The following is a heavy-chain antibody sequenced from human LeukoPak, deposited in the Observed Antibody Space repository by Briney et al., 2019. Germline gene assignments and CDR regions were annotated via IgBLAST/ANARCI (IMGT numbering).Heavy chain of an antibody. CDR3: ASGDIRGSYYH. Sequence: GGSLRLSCAASGFTFSVYYMSWIRQAPGKGLEWVSYISSSGSTIYYADSVKGRFTISRDNAKNSLYLQMNSLRAEDTAVYYCASGDIRGSYYHWGQGTLVTVSS. J-gene: IGHJ5*02. CDR2: ISSSGSTI. V-gene: IGHV3-11*04. D-gene: IGHD3-10*01. CDR1: GFTFSVYY.